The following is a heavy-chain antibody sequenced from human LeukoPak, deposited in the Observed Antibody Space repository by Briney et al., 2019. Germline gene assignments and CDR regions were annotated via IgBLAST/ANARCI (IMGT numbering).Heavy chain of an antibody. CDR1: GGTFSSYA. J-gene: IGHJ4*02. D-gene: IGHD4-23*01. Sequence: SVKVSCKASGGTFSSYAISWVRQAPGQGLEWMGGIIPIFGTGNYAQKFQGRVTITTDESTSTAYMELSSLRSEDTAVYYCARVDYGGKGGYFDYWGQGTLVTVSS. CDR2: IIPIFGTG. CDR3: ARVDYGGKGGYFDY. V-gene: IGHV1-69*05.